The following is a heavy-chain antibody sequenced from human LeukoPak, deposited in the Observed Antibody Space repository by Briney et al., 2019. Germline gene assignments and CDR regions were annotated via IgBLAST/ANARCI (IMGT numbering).Heavy chain of an antibody. CDR3: AKGAKYFDWLFPD. J-gene: IGHJ4*02. D-gene: IGHD3-9*01. CDR2: ISWNSGSI. CDR1: GFTFDDYA. V-gene: IGHV3-9*01. Sequence: GGSLRLSCAASGFTFDDYAMHCVRHAPGKGLEWVSGISWNSGSIGYADSVKGRFTIFRDNAKNSLYLQMNSLRAEDTALYYCAKGAKYFDWLFPDWGQGTLVTVSS.